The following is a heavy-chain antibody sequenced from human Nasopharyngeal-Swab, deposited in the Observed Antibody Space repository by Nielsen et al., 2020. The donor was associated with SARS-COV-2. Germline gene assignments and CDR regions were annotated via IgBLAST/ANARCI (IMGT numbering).Heavy chain of an antibody. CDR2: IYYSGST. CDR3: ASRIAVASGHYRPFDY. V-gene: IGHV4-39*02. D-gene: IGHD6-19*01. J-gene: IGHJ4*02. Sequence: WIRQPPGQGLEWIGRIYYSGSTYYNPSLSSRVTISVDTYKNHFSLKLSSVTAPDTAVYYCASRIAVASGHYRPFDYWGQGTLVTVSS.